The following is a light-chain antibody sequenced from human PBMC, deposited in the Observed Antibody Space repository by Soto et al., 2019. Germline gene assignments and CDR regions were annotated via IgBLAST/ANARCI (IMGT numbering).Light chain of an antibody. CDR3: QPSGSSLP. V-gene: IGKV3-20*01. J-gene: IGKJ5*01. Sequence: GWTQTTDTLSLSPGERATLSCRASQSVSSSYLAWYQRKPGQAPRLLIYGASSRATGIPDRFSGSGSGTDFTLTISRLEPDDFAVYYCQPSGSSLPFAQRGRLEIK. CDR1: QSVSSSY. CDR2: GAS.